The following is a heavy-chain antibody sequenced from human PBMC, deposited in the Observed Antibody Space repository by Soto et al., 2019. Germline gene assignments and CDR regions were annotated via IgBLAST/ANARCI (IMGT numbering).Heavy chain of an antibody. Sequence: SETLSLTCTVSGGSISSSSYYWGWIRQPPGKGLEWIGSIYYSGSTYYNPSLKSRVTISVDTSKNQFSLKLSSVTAADTAVYFCAKIILLLPKFPPYYYYYYMDVWGKGTTVTVSS. D-gene: IGHD3-9*01. CDR2: IYYSGST. J-gene: IGHJ6*03. CDR3: AKIILLLPKFPPYYYYYYMDV. CDR1: GGSISSSSYY. V-gene: IGHV4-39*01.